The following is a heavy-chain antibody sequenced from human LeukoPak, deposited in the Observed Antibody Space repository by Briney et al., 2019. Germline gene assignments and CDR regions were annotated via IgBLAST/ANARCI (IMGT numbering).Heavy chain of an antibody. V-gene: IGHV4-39*01. CDR1: GGSISSSSYC. D-gene: IGHD5-24*01. Sequence: SETLSLTCTVSGGSISSSSYCWGWIRQPPGKGLEWIGSIYYSGSTYYNPSLKSRVTISVYTSKNQFSPKLSSVTAADTAVYYCARHGLIATINAYFDYWGQGTLVTVSS. J-gene: IGHJ4*02. CDR3: ARHGLIATINAYFDY. CDR2: IYYSGST.